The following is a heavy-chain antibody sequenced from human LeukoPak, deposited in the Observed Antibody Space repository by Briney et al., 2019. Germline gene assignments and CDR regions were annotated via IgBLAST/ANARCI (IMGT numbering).Heavy chain of an antibody. CDR3: AKGYDSNSYYYYFDY. CDR1: GFTFSSYD. V-gene: IGHV3-23*01. CDR2: ISESGGST. Sequence: PGGSLRLSCAASGFTFSSYDMNWVRQAPGKGLEWVSGISESGGSTYYADSVKGRFTISRDNSKNTLYLQMNSLRAEDTAVYYCAKGYDSNSYYYYFDYWGQGTLVTVSS. D-gene: IGHD3-22*01. J-gene: IGHJ4*02.